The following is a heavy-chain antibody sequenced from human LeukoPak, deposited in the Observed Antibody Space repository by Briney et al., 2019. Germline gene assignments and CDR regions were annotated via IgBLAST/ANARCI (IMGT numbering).Heavy chain of an antibody. J-gene: IGHJ3*02. CDR3: ARDRAYCGGDCYSGDAFDI. CDR2: INPKTGGT. D-gene: IGHD2-21*02. CDR1: GYTFTDYY. Sequence: ASVKVSCKPSGYTFTDYYIHWVRQAPGQGLEWMGRINPKTGGTNYAQKFQGRVAMTRDTSIRTVYLELSRLRFDDTAVYYCARDRAYCGGDCYSGDAFDIWGQGTMVTVSS. V-gene: IGHV1-2*06.